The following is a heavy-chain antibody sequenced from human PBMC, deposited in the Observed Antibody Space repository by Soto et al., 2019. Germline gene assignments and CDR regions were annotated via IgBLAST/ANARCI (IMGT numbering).Heavy chain of an antibody. D-gene: IGHD2-15*01. Sequence: TSETLSLTCTVSGGSISNYYCSWIWQPPGKGLEWIGYIYYSGSTNYNPSLKSRVTISVDTSKNQFSLNLSSVTAADTAVYYCARAGAATLSDYWGQGTLVTVSS. V-gene: IGHV4-59*01. CDR2: IYYSGST. CDR3: ARAGAATLSDY. CDR1: GGSISNYY. J-gene: IGHJ4*02.